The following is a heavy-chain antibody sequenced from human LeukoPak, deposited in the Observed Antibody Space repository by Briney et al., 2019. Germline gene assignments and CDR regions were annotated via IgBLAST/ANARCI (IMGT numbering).Heavy chain of an antibody. CDR2: ISYDGSNK. Sequence: GRSLRLSCAASGFTFSSYAMHWVRQAPGKGLEWVAVISYDGSNKYYADSVKGRFTISRDNSKNTLYLQMNSLRAEDTAVYYCARAQADQPGGVIAPDYWGQGTLVTVSS. V-gene: IGHV3-30*14. CDR1: GFTFSSYA. CDR3: ARAQADQPGGVIAPDY. J-gene: IGHJ4*02. D-gene: IGHD3-16*02.